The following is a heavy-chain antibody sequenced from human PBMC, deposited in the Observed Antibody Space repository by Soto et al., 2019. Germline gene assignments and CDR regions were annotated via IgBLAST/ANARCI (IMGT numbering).Heavy chain of an antibody. D-gene: IGHD6-19*01. CDR2: IHYSGST. Sequence: SETLSLTCDVSGGSISIGTDYWGWIRQPPGKGLEWIGKIHYSGSTNYNPSLKSRLSISVDTSKNQFSLKLSSVTAADTAVYYCARGWGSGVFDYWGQGTLVTVSS. V-gene: IGHV4-39*01. CDR3: ARGWGSGVFDY. J-gene: IGHJ4*02. CDR1: GGSISIGTDY.